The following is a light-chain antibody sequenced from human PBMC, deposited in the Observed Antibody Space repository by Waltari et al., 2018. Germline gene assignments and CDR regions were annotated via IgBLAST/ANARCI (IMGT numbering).Light chain of an antibody. V-gene: IGKV3-20*01. CDR1: QSVSSSY. Sequence: PGERATLSCRASQSVSSSYLAWYQQKPGQAPRLLIYGASSRATGIPDRFSGSGSGTDFTLTISRLEPEDFAVYYCQQYGSSSITFGQGTRLEIK. J-gene: IGKJ5*01. CDR3: QQYGSSSIT. CDR2: GAS.